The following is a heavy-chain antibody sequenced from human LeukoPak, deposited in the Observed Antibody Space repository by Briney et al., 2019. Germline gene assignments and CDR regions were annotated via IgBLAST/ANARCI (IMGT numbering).Heavy chain of an antibody. CDR2: IYPGDSDT. D-gene: IGHD3-22*01. CDR3: ARSSNYYDSSGYPAEYFQH. J-gene: IGHJ1*01. Sequence: GESLKISCEGSGYSFTSYWIGWVRQMPGKGLEWMGIIYPGDSDTRYSPSFQGQVTISADKSISTAYLQWSSLKASDTAMYYCARSSNYYDSSGYPAEYFQHWGQGTLVTVPS. CDR1: GYSFTSYW. V-gene: IGHV5-51*01.